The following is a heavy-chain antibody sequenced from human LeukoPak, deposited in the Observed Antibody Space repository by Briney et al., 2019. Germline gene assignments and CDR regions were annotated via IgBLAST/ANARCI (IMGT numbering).Heavy chain of an antibody. CDR1: GYTFAKDA. CDR3: ARSILVVPVASHYNYGVDV. J-gene: IGHJ6*02. V-gene: IGHV1-3*01. D-gene: IGHD2-2*01. Sequence: ASVKVSCKASGYTFAKDAIHWVRQAPGQRLEWMGWINAGNGNTRYSQKFQGGVTITRDTSASTAYMELSSLRSEDTAVYYCARSILVVPVASHYNYGVDVWGQGTTVTVSS. CDR2: INAGNGNT.